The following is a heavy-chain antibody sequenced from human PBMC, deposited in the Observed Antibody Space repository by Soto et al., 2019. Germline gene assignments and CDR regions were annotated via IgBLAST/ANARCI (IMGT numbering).Heavy chain of an antibody. J-gene: IGHJ4*02. Sequence: ASVKVSCKASGYTFTSYGISWVRQAPGQGLEWMGWISAYNGNTNYAQKLQGRVTMTTDTSTSTAYMELRSLRSDDTAVYYCARVVVGAAACSDFDYWGQGTLVTVSS. CDR3: ARVVVGAAACSDFDY. CDR2: ISAYNGNT. D-gene: IGHD6-13*01. CDR1: GYTFTSYG. V-gene: IGHV1-18*01.